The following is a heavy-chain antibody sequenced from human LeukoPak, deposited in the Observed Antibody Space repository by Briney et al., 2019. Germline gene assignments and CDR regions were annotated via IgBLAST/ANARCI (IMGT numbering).Heavy chain of an antibody. D-gene: IGHD6-19*01. V-gene: IGHV3-48*03. CDR3: ARPYSSGWYLDGY. J-gene: IGHJ4*02. Sequence: GGSLRLSCAASGVTISSYEMNWVRQAPGKGLEWVSYISSSGSTIYYADSVKGRFTISRDNAKNSLYLQMNSLRAEDTAVYYCARPYSSGWYLDGYWGQGTLVTVSS. CDR1: GVTISSYE. CDR2: ISSSGSTI.